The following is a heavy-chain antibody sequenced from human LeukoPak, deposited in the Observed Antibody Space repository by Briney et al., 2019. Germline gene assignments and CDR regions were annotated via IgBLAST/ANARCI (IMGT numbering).Heavy chain of an antibody. J-gene: IGHJ4*02. D-gene: IGHD5-18*01. CDR3: AREAPDTAAYYFDY. Sequence: GGSLRLSCAASGFTFSSYAMHWVRQAPGKGLEWVAVISYDGSNKYYADSVKGRFTISRDNSKNTLYLQMNSLRAEDTAVYYCAREAPDTAAYYFDYWGRGTLVTVSS. V-gene: IGHV3-30-3*01. CDR1: GFTFSSYA. CDR2: ISYDGSNK.